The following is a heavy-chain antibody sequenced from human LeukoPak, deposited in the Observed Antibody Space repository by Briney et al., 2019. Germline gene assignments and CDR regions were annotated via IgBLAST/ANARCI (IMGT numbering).Heavy chain of an antibody. CDR2: ISDIGSQK. J-gene: IGHJ4*02. CDR1: GFTFSGYG. CDR3: AKEYDSGWTSFDY. V-gene: IGHV3-30*18. Sequence: GGSLRLSCPASGFTFSGYGMHWVRQAPGKGLEWLAVISDIGSQKSYADSVKGRFTISRDNSKNTLFLQMNSLRPEDTAVYYCAKEYDSGWTSFDYWGRGTVVAVSS. D-gene: IGHD6-19*01.